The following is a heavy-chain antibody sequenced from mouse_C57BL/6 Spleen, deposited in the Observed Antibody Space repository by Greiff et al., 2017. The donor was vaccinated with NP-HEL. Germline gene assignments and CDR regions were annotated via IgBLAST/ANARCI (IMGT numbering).Heavy chain of an antibody. J-gene: IGHJ3*01. CDR2: IDPANGNT. CDR1: GFNIKNTY. Sequence: EVQLQQSVAELVRPGASVKLSCTASGFNIKNTYMHWVKQRPEQGLEWIGRIDPANGNTKYAPKFQGKATITADTSSNTAYLQLSSLTSEDTAIYYCARVRPDSNYLTWFAYWGQGTLVTVSA. CDR3: ARVRPDSNYLTWFAY. D-gene: IGHD2-5*01. V-gene: IGHV14-3*01.